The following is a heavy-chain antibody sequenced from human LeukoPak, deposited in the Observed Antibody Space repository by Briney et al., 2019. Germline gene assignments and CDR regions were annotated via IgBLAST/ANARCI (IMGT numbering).Heavy chain of an antibody. CDR1: DGSISSGAFS. CDR2: IYHSGNT. J-gene: IGHJ4*02. D-gene: IGHD5-18*01. V-gene: IGHV4-30-2*01. CDR3: ARDGGYGHYDY. Sequence: SETLSLTCTVSDGSISSGAFSWSWIRQPPGKGLEWIGYIYHSGNTFYNPSLKSRVTISVDRSNNQISLKVNSVTAADTAVYYCARDGGYGHYDYWGQGTLVTVSS.